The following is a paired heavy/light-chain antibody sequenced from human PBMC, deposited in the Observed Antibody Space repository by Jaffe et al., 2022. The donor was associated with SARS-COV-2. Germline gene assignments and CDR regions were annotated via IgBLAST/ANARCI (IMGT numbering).Heavy chain of an antibody. CDR3: AKCGGSGAGLDWLDL. J-gene: IGHJ5*02. Sequence: EVRLLESGGGLVQPGGSLRLSCAASGFTFRTYAMGWVRQAPGKGLEWVSLITGGGGSTYYADAVKGRFTISRDNPKNTLYLQMHSLRADDTAVYYCAKCGGSGAGLDWLDLWGQGTQVAVSS. CDR1: GFTFRTYA. V-gene: IGHV3-23*01. D-gene: IGHD3-16*01. CDR2: ITGGGGST.
Light chain of an antibody. CDR3: QQYANSLT. V-gene: IGKV3-20*01. CDR1: QSVASNY. Sequence: EIVLTQSPGTLSLSPGESATLSCRASQSVASNYLAWYQQSPGQAPRLLIYGASIRATGVPDRFSGSGSGTDFTLTISRLEPEDFAVYYCQQYANSLTFGGGTKVEIK. J-gene: IGKJ4*01. CDR2: GAS.